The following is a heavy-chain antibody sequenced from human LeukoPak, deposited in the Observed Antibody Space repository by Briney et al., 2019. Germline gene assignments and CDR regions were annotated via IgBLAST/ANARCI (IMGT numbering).Heavy chain of an antibody. CDR2: ISSSGSTI. J-gene: IGHJ4*02. D-gene: IGHD1-7*01. CDR1: GFTFSSYE. CDR3: ARGGGELQCFDY. V-gene: IGHV3-48*03. Sequence: GGSLRLSCAASGFTFSSYEMNWVRQAPGKGLEWVSYISSSGSTIYYADSVKGRFTISRDNAKNSLYLQMNSPRAEDTAVYYCARGGGELQCFDYWGQGTLVTVSS.